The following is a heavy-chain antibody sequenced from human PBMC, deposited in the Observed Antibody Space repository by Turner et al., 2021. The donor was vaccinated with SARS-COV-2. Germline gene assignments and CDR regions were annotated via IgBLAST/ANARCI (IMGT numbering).Heavy chain of an antibody. Sequence: QLQLQESGPRLVKPSETLSLTCAVSGGHINNNLYSWGWIRQPPGKGLEWIGSVFHTGNTYYKSSLKRRVSISIDTSKNHFSLRLNSVTAADTAVYYCARHEVNSYDASGYYTSPWGQGILVTVSS. CDR3: ARHEVNSYDASGYYTSP. CDR2: VFHTGNT. CDR1: GGHINNNLYS. J-gene: IGHJ5*02. D-gene: IGHD3-22*01. V-gene: IGHV4-39*01.